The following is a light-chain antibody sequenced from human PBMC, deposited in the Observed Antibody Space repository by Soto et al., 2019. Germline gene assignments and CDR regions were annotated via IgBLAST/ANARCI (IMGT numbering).Light chain of an antibody. CDR2: GAS. CDR3: QQYTSSLIT. Sequence: EIVMTQSPATLSVSPGERATLSCRASQSVSSNYLAWYQQKPGQAPRLLIYGASGRATGIPDRFSGSGSGTDFTRTISRLEPEDFAVYYCQQYTSSLITFGQGTRLEIK. V-gene: IGKV3-20*01. J-gene: IGKJ5*01. CDR1: QSVSSNY.